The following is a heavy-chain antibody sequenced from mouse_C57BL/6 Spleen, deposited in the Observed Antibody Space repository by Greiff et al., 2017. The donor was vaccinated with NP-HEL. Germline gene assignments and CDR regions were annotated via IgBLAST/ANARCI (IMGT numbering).Heavy chain of an antibody. CDR2: IRSKSNNYAT. V-gene: IGHV10-1*01. CDR1: GFSFNTYA. CDR3: VRQDYSNTGTSWFAY. D-gene: IGHD2-5*01. Sequence: EVQRVESGGGLVQPKGSLKLSCAASGFSFNTYAMNWVRQAPGKGLEWVARIRSKSNNYATYYADSVKDRFTISRDDSESMLYLQMNNLKTEDTAMYYCVRQDYSNTGTSWFAYWGQGTLVTVSA. J-gene: IGHJ3*01.